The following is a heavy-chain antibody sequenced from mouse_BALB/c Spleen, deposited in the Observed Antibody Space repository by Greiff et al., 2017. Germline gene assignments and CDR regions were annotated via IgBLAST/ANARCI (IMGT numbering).Heavy chain of an antibody. CDR1: GFTFSDYY. CDR2: ISDGGSYT. D-gene: IGHD2-14*01. V-gene: IGHV5-4*02. Sequence: EVKLVESGGGLVKPGGSLKLSCAASGFTFSDYYMYWVRQTPEKRLEWVATISDGGSYTYYPDSVKGRFTISRDNAKNNLYLQMSSLKSEDTAMYYCARDPSYYRYDDYAMDYWGQGTSVTVSS. J-gene: IGHJ4*01. CDR3: ARDPSYYRYDDYAMDY.